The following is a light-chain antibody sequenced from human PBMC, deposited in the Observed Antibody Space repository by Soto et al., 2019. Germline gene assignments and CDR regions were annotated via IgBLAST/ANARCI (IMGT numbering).Light chain of an antibody. CDR1: SSNIGGNS. V-gene: IGLV1-51*01. CDR2: DDN. CDR3: GSWDSSLSAYV. Sequence: QAVLTQPTSVSEAPGLKVTISCSGSSSNIGGNSVSWYQLLPGTAPKLLIYDDNKRPSGIPDRFSGSKSGTSATLGITGFQAGDEADYYCGSWDSSLSAYVFGNGTMVTVL. J-gene: IGLJ1*01.